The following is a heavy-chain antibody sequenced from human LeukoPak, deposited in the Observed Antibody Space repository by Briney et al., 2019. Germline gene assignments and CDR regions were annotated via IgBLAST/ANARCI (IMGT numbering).Heavy chain of an antibody. D-gene: IGHD6-19*01. Sequence: SETLSLTCTVSGGSISNYYWNWIRQPPGKGLEWIGYIYYSGSTNYNPFLKSRVTISVDTSKNQFSLKLTSVTAADTAVYYCARGSSGWYSHLGYWGQGTLVTVSS. V-gene: IGHV4-59*01. CDR3: ARGSSGWYSHLGY. CDR2: IYYSGST. CDR1: GGSISNYY. J-gene: IGHJ4*02.